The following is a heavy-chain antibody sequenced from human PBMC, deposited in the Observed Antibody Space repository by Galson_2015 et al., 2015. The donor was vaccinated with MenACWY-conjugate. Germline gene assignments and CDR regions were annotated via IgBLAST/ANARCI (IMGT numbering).Heavy chain of an antibody. D-gene: IGHD6-13*01. CDR3: AKDWSVPYSTISYYFYMDV. CDR2: ISYDGSNE. Sequence: SLRLSCAASGFTFRRFGRHWVRQAPGKGLEWMAVISYDGSNESYADSVKGRYTISRDNSKNTLYLQMKSLRADDTAVYYCAKDWSVPYSTISYYFYMDVWGKGTTATVSS. J-gene: IGHJ6*03. CDR1: GFTFRRFG. V-gene: IGHV3-30*18.